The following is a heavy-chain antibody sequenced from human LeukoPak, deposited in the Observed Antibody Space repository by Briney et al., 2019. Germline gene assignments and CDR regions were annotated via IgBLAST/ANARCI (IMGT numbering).Heavy chain of an antibody. CDR3: AKAGEYRRWLQSGEFDY. Sequence: GGSLRLSCVVSGFTFSSYAMSCVPQAPGKGLEWVSAISGSGGSTYYADSVKGRFTISRDNSKNTVYLQMNSLRAEDTAVYYCAKAGEYRRWLQSGEFDYWGQGTLVTVSS. CDR2: ISGSGGST. CDR1: GFTFSSYA. J-gene: IGHJ4*02. V-gene: IGHV3-23*01. D-gene: IGHD3-10*01.